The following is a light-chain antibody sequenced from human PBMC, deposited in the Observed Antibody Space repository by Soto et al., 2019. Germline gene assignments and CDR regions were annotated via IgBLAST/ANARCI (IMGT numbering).Light chain of an antibody. CDR3: SSLAGGNIREV. J-gene: IGLJ1*01. V-gene: IGLV2-8*01. CDR1: SSDVGAYNY. Sequence: QSVLTQPPYASGSPGQSVTISCTGTSSDVGAYNYVSWYQQHPGKAPKLLIYDVTKRPSGVPDRFSGSKSGNTASLTVSGLQAEDEADYYCSSLAGGNIREVFGTGTKLTVL. CDR2: DVT.